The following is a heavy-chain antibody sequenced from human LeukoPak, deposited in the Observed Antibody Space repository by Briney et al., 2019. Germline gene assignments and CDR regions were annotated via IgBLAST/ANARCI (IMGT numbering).Heavy chain of an antibody. V-gene: IGHV3-11*04. Sequence: GGSLRLSCAASGFTFSDYYMSWVRQAPGKGLEWVSGISGSGGSTYYADSVKGRFTISRDNAKNSLFLQMNSLRAEDTAVYYCASYSSTLGSSDYWGQGTLVTVSS. J-gene: IGHJ4*02. CDR2: ISGSGGST. D-gene: IGHD2-15*01. CDR3: ASYSSTLGSSDY. CDR1: GFTFSDYY.